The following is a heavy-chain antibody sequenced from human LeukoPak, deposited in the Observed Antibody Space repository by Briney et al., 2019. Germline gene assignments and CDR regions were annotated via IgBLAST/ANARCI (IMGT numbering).Heavy chain of an antibody. J-gene: IGHJ4*02. CDR1: GGSFSGYY. Sequence: SETLSLTCAVYGGSFSGYYWSWIRQPPGKGLEWIGEINHSGSTNYNPSLKSRVTISVDTSKNQFSLKLSSVTAADTAVYYCARESPVSVYSLVGAIVDYWGQGTLVTVSS. CDR2: INHSGST. D-gene: IGHD1-26*01. CDR3: ARESPVSVYSLVGAIVDY. V-gene: IGHV4-34*01.